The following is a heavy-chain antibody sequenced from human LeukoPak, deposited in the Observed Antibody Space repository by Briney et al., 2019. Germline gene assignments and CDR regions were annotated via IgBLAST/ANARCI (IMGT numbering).Heavy chain of an antibody. CDR3: ARGGDGYNYWYFDY. CDR2: IGTAGDT. Sequence: GGPLRLSCAASGFTFSSYDMHWVRQAPGKGLEWVSAIGTAGDTYYPGSVKGRFTISRENAKNSLYLQMNSLRAGDTAVYYCARGGDGYNYWYFDYWGQGTLVTVSS. J-gene: IGHJ4*02. CDR1: GFTFSSYD. V-gene: IGHV3-13*01. D-gene: IGHD5-24*01.